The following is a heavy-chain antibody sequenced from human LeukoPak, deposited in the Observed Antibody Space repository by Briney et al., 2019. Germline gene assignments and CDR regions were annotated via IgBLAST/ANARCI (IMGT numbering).Heavy chain of an antibody. D-gene: IGHD6-13*01. Sequence: SETLSLTCTVSGGCISSYYWTWIRQPPGKGLKWIGYIYYSGSTNYNPSLKSRVTISVDTSKNQFSLKLSSVTAADTAVYYCARMASSSWYLYYFDYWGQGTLVTVSS. V-gene: IGHV4-59*01. J-gene: IGHJ4*02. CDR1: GGCISSYY. CDR3: ARMASSSWYLYYFDY. CDR2: IYYSGST.